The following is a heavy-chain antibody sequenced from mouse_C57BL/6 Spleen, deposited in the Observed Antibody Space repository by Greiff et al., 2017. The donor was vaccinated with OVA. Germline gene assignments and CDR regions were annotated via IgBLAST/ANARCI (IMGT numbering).Heavy chain of an antibody. CDR1: GFTFSDAW. D-gene: IGHD1-1*01. V-gene: IGHV6-6*01. J-gene: IGHJ2*01. Sequence: EVQVVESGGGLVQPGGSMKLSCAASGFTFSDAWMDWVRQSPEKGLEWVAGIRNKANNHATYYAESVKGRFTISRDDSKSSVYLQMNSLRAEDTGIYYCTSYGSSYWGQGTTLTVSS. CDR2: IRNKANNHAT. CDR3: TSYGSSY.